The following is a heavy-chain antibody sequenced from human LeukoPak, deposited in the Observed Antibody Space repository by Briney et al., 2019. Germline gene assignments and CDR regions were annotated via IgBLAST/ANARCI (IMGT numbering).Heavy chain of an antibody. CDR3: ARDTYYYGSGSYNWFDP. CDR2: INPNSGGT. Sequence: ASVKVSCKASGYTFTGYYMHWVRQAPGQGLEWMGWINPNSGGTNYAQKFQGRVTMTRDTSISTAYMELSRLRSDDTAVYYCARDTYYYGSGSYNWFDPWGQGTLVTVSS. CDR1: GYTFTGYY. J-gene: IGHJ5*02. D-gene: IGHD3-10*01. V-gene: IGHV1-2*02.